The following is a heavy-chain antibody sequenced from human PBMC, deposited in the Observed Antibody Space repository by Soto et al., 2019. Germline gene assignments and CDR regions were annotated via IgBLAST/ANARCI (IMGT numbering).Heavy chain of an antibody. CDR1: GGSISSYY. Sequence: QVQLQESGPGLVKPSETLSLTCTVSGGSISSYYWSWIRQPPGKGLEWIGYISDSGSTNYNPSLKSRVTISVDTSNNQFSLKLSSVTAADTAVYYCARRIKYYYAMAVWGQGTTVTVSS. D-gene: IGHD2-15*01. CDR2: ISDSGST. V-gene: IGHV4-59*08. J-gene: IGHJ6*02. CDR3: ARRIKYYYAMAV.